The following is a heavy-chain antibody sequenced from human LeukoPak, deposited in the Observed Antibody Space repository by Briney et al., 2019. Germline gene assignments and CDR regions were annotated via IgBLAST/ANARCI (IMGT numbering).Heavy chain of an antibody. J-gene: IGHJ4*02. Sequence: SETLSLTCIVSGGSISSYYWSWIRQPPGKGLEWIGQIYYNGKTDYNPSLKSRVSISVDKSKNHFSLKLSSVTAADTAVYYCARQTGPSYCSSTSCHSLDYWGQGTLVTVSS. V-gene: IGHV4-59*08. CDR2: IYYNGKT. D-gene: IGHD2-2*01. CDR3: ARQTGPSYCSSTSCHSLDY. CDR1: GGSISSYY.